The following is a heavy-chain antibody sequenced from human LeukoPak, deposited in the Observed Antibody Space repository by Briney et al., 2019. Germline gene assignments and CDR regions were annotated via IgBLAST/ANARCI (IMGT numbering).Heavy chain of an antibody. Sequence: PGGSLRLSCAASGFTFSSYSMNWVRQAPGKGLEWVSSISSSSSYIYYADSVKGRFTISRDNAKNSLYLQMNSLRAEDTAVYYCAKDRHAPGRYCSSTSCLPFDSWGQGTLVTVSS. CDR3: AKDRHAPGRYCSSTSCLPFDS. CDR2: ISSSSSYI. J-gene: IGHJ5*01. V-gene: IGHV3-21*04. D-gene: IGHD2-2*01. CDR1: GFTFSSYS.